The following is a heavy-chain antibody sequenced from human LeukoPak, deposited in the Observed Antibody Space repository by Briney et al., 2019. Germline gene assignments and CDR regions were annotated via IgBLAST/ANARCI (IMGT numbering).Heavy chain of an antibody. D-gene: IGHD3-22*01. CDR3: AKAPGSYYYDSSGSYFDY. CDR1: GFTFNYYW. V-gene: IGHV3-74*01. Sequence: GGSLRLSCAASGFTFNYYWMHWVRQAPGKGLVWVSRIHNDGDTTWYADSVQGRFTISRDNAKNTLYLQMNSLRAEDTALYYCAKAPGSYYYDSSGSYFDYWGQGTLVTVSS. J-gene: IGHJ4*02. CDR2: IHNDGDTT.